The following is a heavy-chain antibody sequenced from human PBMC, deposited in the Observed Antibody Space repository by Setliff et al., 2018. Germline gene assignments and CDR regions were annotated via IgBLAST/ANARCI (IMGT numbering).Heavy chain of an antibody. V-gene: IGHV4-61*09. CDR1: GGSISSGSYY. Sequence: PSETLSLTCTVSGGSISSGSYYWSWIRQPAGKGLEWIGHIYTSGSTNYNPSLKSRVTISVDTSKNQFSLKLSSVTAADTAVYYCARAKGYCSSTSCRIYYLDYWGQGTLVTVSS. D-gene: IGHD2-2*01. J-gene: IGHJ4*02. CDR3: ARAKGYCSSTSCRIYYLDY. CDR2: IYTSGST.